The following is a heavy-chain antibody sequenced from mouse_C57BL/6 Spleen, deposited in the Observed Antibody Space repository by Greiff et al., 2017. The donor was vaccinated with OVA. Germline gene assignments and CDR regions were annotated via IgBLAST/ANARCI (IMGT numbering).Heavy chain of an antibody. J-gene: IGHJ2*01. CDR1: EYEFPSHD. V-gene: IGHV5-2*01. CDR3: ARHGGMFTTGGYYFDY. D-gene: IGHD2-2*01. CDR2: INSDGGST. Sequence: EVKLVESGGGLVQPGESLKLSCESTEYEFPSHDMSWVRKTPEKRLELVAAINSDGGSTYYPDTMERRFILSRDNTKKTLYRQMSSLRSEDTALYYCARHGGMFTTGGYYFDYWGQGTTLTVSS.